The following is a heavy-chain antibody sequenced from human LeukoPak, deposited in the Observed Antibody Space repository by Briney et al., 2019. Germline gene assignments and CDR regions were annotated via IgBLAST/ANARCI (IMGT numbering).Heavy chain of an antibody. Sequence: GGSLRLSCAASGFTFSDHYIDWVRQAPGRGLEWVGRIRRKTNSYSTEFAASVKGRFSLSRDDSKNSLYLQMDSLRIEDTAVYYCVKVDYVGGGRYFDNWGQGTLVTVSS. V-gene: IGHV3-72*01. CDR3: VKVDYVGGGRYFDN. CDR2: IRRKTNSYST. D-gene: IGHD3-16*01. J-gene: IGHJ4*02. CDR1: GFTFSDHY.